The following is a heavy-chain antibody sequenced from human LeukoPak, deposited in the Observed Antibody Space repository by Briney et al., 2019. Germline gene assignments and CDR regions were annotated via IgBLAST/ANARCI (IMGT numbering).Heavy chain of an antibody. J-gene: IGHJ4*02. Sequence: GGSLRLSCATFGFTFSSYGMTWVRQAPGKGLEWVSTISISGGTTYYADSVKGRSSISRDNSKSTVYLQLNSLRAEDTAVYYCAKRSPYYGYAFDYWGQGTLVTVSS. CDR1: GFTFSSYG. V-gene: IGHV3-23*01. D-gene: IGHD3-10*01. CDR2: ISISGGTT. CDR3: AKRSPYYGYAFDY.